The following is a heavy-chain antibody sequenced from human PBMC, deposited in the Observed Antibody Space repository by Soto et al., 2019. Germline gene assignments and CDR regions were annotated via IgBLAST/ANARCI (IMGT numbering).Heavy chain of an antibody. CDR3: ARDYYDSSGYQGWYFDL. Sequence: QVQLVQSGAEVKKPGASVKVSCKASGYTFTSFGISWVRQAPGQGVEWMGWISAYNGNTNYAQKLQGRVSMTTDAPTSTAYMELRSLRSDDTAVYYCARDYYDSSGYQGWYFDLWGRGTLVTVSS. CDR1: GYTFTSFG. J-gene: IGHJ2*01. D-gene: IGHD3-22*01. V-gene: IGHV1-18*01. CDR2: ISAYNGNT.